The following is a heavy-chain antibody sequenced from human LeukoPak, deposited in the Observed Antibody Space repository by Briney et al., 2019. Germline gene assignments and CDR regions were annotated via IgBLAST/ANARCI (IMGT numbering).Heavy chain of an antibody. CDR2: IIPIFGTA. V-gene: IGHV1-69*13. CDR3: ARDRGSGYDYTWFDP. J-gene: IGHJ5*02. Sequence: SVKVSCKASGGTFSSYTITWVRQAPGQGLEWMGGIIPIFGTANYAQKFQGRVTITADESTSTAYMELSSLRSEDTAVYYCARDRGSGYDYTWFDPWGQGTLVTVSS. D-gene: IGHD5-12*01. CDR1: GGTFSSYT.